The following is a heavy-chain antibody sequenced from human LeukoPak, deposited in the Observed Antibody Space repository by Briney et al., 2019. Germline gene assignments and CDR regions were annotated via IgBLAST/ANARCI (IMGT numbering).Heavy chain of an antibody. V-gene: IGHV3-74*01. CDR3: ARGVGGDRDY. Sequence: GGSLRLSCAASGFTFSSSWMHWVRQTPGRGLVWVSRINPDGSTTSHADSVKGRFTLSRDNAKNTVYLQMNSLRAEDTAVYYCARGVGGDRDYWGQGTLVTVSS. CDR1: GFTFSSSW. CDR2: INPDGSTT. D-gene: IGHD2-21*02. J-gene: IGHJ4*02.